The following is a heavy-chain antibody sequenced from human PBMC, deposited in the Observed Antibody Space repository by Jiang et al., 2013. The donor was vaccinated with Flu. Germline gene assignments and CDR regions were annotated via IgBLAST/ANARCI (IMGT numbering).Heavy chain of an antibody. Sequence: KPSETLSLTCTVSAGSITNTDYWWGLDSPAPTEGAGVDWKYQLQWANLLQPSLASRVTVSVDTSKNQFSLNLKSVTAADTALYYCAGQLANGWWAFDYWGQGAPVTVSS. D-gene: IGHD2-8*02. J-gene: IGHJ4*02. V-gene: IGHV4-39*01. CDR1: AGSITNTDYW. CDR2: QLQWAN. CDR3: AGQLANGWWAFDY.